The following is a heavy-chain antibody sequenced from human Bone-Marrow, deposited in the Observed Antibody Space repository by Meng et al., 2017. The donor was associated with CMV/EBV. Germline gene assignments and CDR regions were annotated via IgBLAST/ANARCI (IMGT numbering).Heavy chain of an antibody. Sequence: GSLRLSCTVSGGSISSYYWSWIRQPPGKGLEWIGYIYYSGSTNYNPSLKSRVTISVDTSKNQFSLKLSSVTAADTAVYYCARADFWSANPLAAWGQGTLVTGSS. D-gene: IGHD3-3*01. CDR3: ARADFWSANPLAA. CDR1: GGSISSYY. CDR2: IYYSGST. J-gene: IGHJ5*02. V-gene: IGHV4-59*08.